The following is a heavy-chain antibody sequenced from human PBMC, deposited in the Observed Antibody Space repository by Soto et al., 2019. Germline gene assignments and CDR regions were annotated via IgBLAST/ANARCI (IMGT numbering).Heavy chain of an antibody. CDR3: ARHLPITMVRGVLRPPYYYYMDV. V-gene: IGHV4-59*08. Sequence: SETKSLTCTVSGGSISSYYLSWIRQNTGKGLEWIGYIYYSGSTNYNPSLKSRVTISVDTSKNQFSLKLSSVTAADTAVYYCARHLPITMVRGVLRPPYYYYMDVWGKGTTVTVSS. D-gene: IGHD3-10*01. CDR2: IYYSGST. CDR1: GGSISSYY. J-gene: IGHJ6*03.